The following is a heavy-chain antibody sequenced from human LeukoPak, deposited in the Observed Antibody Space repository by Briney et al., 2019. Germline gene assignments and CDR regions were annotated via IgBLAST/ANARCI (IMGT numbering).Heavy chain of an antibody. CDR3: AKAHPIGFMIVPAGHHPYNWFDP. V-gene: IGHV3-30*18. Sequence: GGSLRLSCAASGFTFSSYGMHWVRQAPGKGLEWVAGISYDGSNKYYADSVKGRFTISRDNSKNTLYLQMNSLRAEDTAVYYCAKAHPIGFMIVPAGHHPYNWFDPWGQGTLVTVSS. CDR1: GFTFSSYG. CDR2: ISYDGSNK. J-gene: IGHJ5*02. D-gene: IGHD3-16*01.